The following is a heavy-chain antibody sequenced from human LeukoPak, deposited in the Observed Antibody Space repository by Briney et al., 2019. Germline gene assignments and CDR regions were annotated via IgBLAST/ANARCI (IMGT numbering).Heavy chain of an antibody. V-gene: IGHV4-61*05. CDR1: GGSISSSSYY. CDR3: ARLAVGATIACAFDI. D-gene: IGHD1-26*01. CDR2: IYYSGST. J-gene: IGHJ3*02. Sequence: SETLSLTCTVSGGSISSSSYYWGWIRQPPGKGLSWMGYIYYSGSTNYNPSLKSRVTISVDTSKNQFSLKLSSVTAADTAVYYCARLAVGATIACAFDIWGQGTMVTVSS.